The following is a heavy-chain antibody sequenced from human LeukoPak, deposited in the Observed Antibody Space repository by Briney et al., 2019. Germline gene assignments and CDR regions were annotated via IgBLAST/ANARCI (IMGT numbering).Heavy chain of an antibody. CDR3: ARHTGGRPQYYGSGRFYRLEYFDY. CDR1: GDSIRSSSYS. Sequence: SETLCLICSVAGDSIRSSSYSLGWIRQPPGTGLWFIWLIYIFVGASYNPSLKSRVTIAVDTPNNQFSLKLRSVTAADTAVYYCARHTGGRPQYYGSGRFYRLEYFDYWGQGTLVTVSS. V-gene: IGHV4-39*01. CDR2: IYIFVGA. D-gene: IGHD3-10*01. J-gene: IGHJ4*02.